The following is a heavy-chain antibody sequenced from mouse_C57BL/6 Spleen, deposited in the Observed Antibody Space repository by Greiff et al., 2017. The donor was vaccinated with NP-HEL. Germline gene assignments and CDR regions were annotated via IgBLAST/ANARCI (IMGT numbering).Heavy chain of an antibody. CDR2: ISYDGSN. CDR3: ARDDGYSPYYAMDY. J-gene: IGHJ4*01. D-gene: IGHD2-3*01. Sequence: VQLKESGPGLVKPSQSLSLTCSVTGYSITSGYYWNWIRQFPGNKLEWMGYISYDGSNNYNPSLKNRISITRDTSKNQFFLKLNSVTTEDTATYYCARDDGYSPYYAMDYWGQGTSVTVSS. V-gene: IGHV3-6*01. CDR1: GYSITSGYY.